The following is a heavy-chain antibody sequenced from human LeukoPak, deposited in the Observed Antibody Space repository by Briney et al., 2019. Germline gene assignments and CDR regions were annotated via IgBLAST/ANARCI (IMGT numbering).Heavy chain of an antibody. CDR3: AKEALYCSSTSCYIDY. CDR2: ISGSGGST. V-gene: IGHV3-23*01. Sequence: GGSLRPSCAASGFTFSSYAMSWVRQAPGKGLEWVSAISGSGGSTYYADSVKGRFTISRDNSKNTLYLQMNSLRAEDTAVYYCAKEALYCSSTSCYIDYWGQGTLVTVSS. J-gene: IGHJ4*02. CDR1: GFTFSSYA. D-gene: IGHD2-2*02.